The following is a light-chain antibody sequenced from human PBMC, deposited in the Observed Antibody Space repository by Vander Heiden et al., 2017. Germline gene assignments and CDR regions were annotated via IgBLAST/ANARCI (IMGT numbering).Light chain of an antibody. CDR1: NIGSKG. V-gene: IGLV3-21*02. CDR3: QVWDSITDHV. J-gene: IGLJ1*01. CDR2: DDS. Sequence: SYVLTQPPSVSVAPGQTAAITCGGNNIGSKGVQWYRQEPGQAPVLVVYDDSDRPSGIPERFSGSTRGNTAMLTISRVEAGEEADYYCQVWDSITDHVFGTGTRVTVL.